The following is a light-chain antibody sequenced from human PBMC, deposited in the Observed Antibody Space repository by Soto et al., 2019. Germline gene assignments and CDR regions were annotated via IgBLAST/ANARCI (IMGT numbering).Light chain of an antibody. J-gene: IGLJ1*01. CDR3: NSYTSSSTLNYV. Sequence: QSVLTQPASVSGSPGQSITISCTGSSSDIGGHDFVSWYQHHPGKVPQLIIFDVSNHASGASGRFSGSKSANTASLTISGLQAEDEADYYCNSYTSSSTLNYVFGTGTKVTVL. V-gene: IGLV2-14*01. CDR1: SSDIGGHDF. CDR2: DVS.